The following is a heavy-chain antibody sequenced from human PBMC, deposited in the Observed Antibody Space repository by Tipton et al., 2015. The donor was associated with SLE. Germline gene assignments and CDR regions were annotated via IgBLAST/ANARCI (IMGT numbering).Heavy chain of an antibody. V-gene: IGHV4-59*01. D-gene: IGHD2-15*01. CDR3: ARGGGYYMDV. CDR1: GGSISSYY. J-gene: IGHJ6*03. Sequence: TLSLTCTVSGGSISSYYLGWIRQPPGKGLEWIGYIYYSGSTNYNPSLKSRVTISVDTSKNQFSLKLSSVTAADTAVYYCARGGGYYMDVWGKGTTVTVSS. CDR2: IYYSGST.